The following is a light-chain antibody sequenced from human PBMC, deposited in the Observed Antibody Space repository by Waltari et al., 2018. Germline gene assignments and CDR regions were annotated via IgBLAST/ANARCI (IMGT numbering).Light chain of an antibody. Sequence: HSALTQPDSVSGSPGQSITIPCAGTSNAVGDYDPFAWYQHHPGKPPKLITSGVSNRPSGISNRFSGSKSVNTASLTISGLQAEDEADYYCSSYSTINTQVFGGGTFLTVL. CDR1: SNAVGDYDP. J-gene: IGLJ3*02. CDR2: GVS. V-gene: IGLV2-14*01. CDR3: SSYSTINTQV.